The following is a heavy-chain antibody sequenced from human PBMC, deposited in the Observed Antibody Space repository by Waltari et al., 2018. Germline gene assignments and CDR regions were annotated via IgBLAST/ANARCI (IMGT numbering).Heavy chain of an antibody. J-gene: IGHJ6*02. Sequence: EVQLVESGGGLVQPGRSLRLSCAASGFTFDDYAMHWVRQAPGKGLEWVSGISWNSGSIGYADSVKGRFTISRDNAKNSLYLQMNSLRAEDMALYYCAKDIGGGGCSSTSCLYGMDVWGQGTTVTVSS. D-gene: IGHD2-2*01. CDR1: GFTFDDYA. CDR2: ISWNSGSI. V-gene: IGHV3-9*03. CDR3: AKDIGGGGCSSTSCLYGMDV.